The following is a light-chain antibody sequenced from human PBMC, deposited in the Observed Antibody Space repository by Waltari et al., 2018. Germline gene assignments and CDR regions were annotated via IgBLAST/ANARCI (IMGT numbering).Light chain of an antibody. CDR1: QSVSRS. V-gene: IGKV3-20*01. CDR3: QKYASLPAT. CDR2: ATS. J-gene: IGKJ1*01. Sequence: EVVLPQSPGPLSLSPGEGATLSCRAIQSVSRSLAWYQQNPGQAPRLLIYATSRRATGIPDRFSGSGSGTDFSLTVSRLEPEDFAMYYCQKYASLPATFGQGTKVESK.